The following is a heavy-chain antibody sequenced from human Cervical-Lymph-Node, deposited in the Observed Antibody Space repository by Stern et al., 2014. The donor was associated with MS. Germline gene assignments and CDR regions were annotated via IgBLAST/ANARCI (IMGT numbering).Heavy chain of an antibody. CDR1: GYTFSTYA. Sequence: QVQLVQSGAEVKKPGASVKVSCKASGYTFSTYAMHWVRQAPGQRLEWMGWINAGNGKTKYSEKFQGRVTISRETSASTGYMELSSLRAEGSAVYFCARDTGSYFDYWGQGTLVTVSS. J-gene: IGHJ4*02. CDR2: INAGNGKT. CDR3: ARDTGSYFDY. V-gene: IGHV1-3*01. D-gene: IGHD3-10*01.